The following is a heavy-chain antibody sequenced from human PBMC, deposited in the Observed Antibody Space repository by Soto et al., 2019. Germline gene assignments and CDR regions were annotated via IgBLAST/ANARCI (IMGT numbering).Heavy chain of an antibody. V-gene: IGHV3-15*07. CDR3: PTAPDFTTTLARFAF. Sequence: EVHLVESGGDLVEPGGSLRLSCVVSGLTFTRAWINWVRQAPGKGLEWVGRIKSKIDGGTTDFAAPVKGRFAISRDDSRDIGYLQMATLKTEDTAVYYCPTAPDFTTTLARFAFWGLGTLVTVPS. CDR2: IKSKIDGGTT. CDR1: GLTFTRAW. D-gene: IGHD4-17*01. J-gene: IGHJ4*01.